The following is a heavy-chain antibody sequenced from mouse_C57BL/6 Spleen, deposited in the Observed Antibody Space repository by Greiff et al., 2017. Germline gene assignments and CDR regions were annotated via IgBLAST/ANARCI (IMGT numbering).Heavy chain of an antibody. CDR1: GYTFTSSW. J-gene: IGHJ2*01. V-gene: IGHV1-7*01. Sequence: VQLQQSGAELAKPGASVKLSCKASGYTFTSSWMHWVKQRPGQGLEWIGYINPSSGYTKYNQKFKDQATLTADKSSSTAYMQLSSLTYEDSAVYYCARYDGYYVRFFDYWGQGTTLTVSS. CDR3: ARYDGYYVRFFDY. D-gene: IGHD2-3*01. CDR2: INPSSGYT.